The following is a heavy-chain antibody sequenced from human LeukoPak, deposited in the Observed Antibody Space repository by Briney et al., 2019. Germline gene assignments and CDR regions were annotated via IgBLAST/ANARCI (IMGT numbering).Heavy chain of an antibody. CDR2: ISADGGST. J-gene: IGHJ4*02. D-gene: IGHD6-19*01. CDR3: AKDGIPWAVAGLYYFDY. V-gene: IGHV3-23*01. Sequence: PGGSLRLSCAASGFTFSRHGMTWFRQTPEKGLEWVSSISADGGSTYYADSVKGRFTISRDNSKNTLFLQMNSLRAEDTAVYYCAKDGIPWAVAGLYYFDYWGQGTLVTVSS. CDR1: GFTFSRHG.